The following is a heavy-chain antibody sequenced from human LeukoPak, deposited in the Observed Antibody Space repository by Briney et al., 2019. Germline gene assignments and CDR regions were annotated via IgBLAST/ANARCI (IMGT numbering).Heavy chain of an antibody. CDR1: GFAFSGYA. CDR3: ASEILGYDAFDI. CDR2: LSGSGAGT. Sequence: GGSLRLSCAASGFAFSGYALGWVRQAPGRGLEWVATLSGSGAGTYYTDSVQGRFTISRDNSKRTLFLQMNSLRAEDTAVYYCASEILGYDAFDIWGQGTMVTVSS. V-gene: IGHV3-23*01. J-gene: IGHJ3*02. D-gene: IGHD7-27*01.